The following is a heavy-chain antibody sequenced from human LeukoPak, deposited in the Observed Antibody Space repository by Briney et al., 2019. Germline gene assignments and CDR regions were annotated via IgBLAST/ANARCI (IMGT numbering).Heavy chain of an antibody. CDR1: GVTFSNYA. D-gene: IGHD1-26*01. J-gene: IGHJ4*02. CDR3: VKSRRVGANQRGLFDY. Sequence: PGGSLRPSCAGSGVTFSNYAMTWVRQAPGKGLEWVSSVSGSGRNTFYPDSVEGRFTISRDNSKNTVYLQMNSLRADDTAVYYCVKSRRVGANQRGLFDYWGQGTLVTVSS. CDR2: VSGSGRNT. V-gene: IGHV3-23*01.